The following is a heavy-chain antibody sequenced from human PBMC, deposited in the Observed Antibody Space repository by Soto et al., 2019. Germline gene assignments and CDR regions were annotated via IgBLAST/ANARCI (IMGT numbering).Heavy chain of an antibody. CDR3: ARLRITGTTSGFDY. D-gene: IGHD1-7*01. J-gene: IGHJ4*02. CDR2: IYYSGST. CDR1: GGSISSYY. V-gene: IGHV4-59*08. Sequence: SETLSLTCTVSGGSISSYYWSWIRQPPGKGLEWIGYIYYSGSTNYNPSIKSRVTISVDTSKNQFSLKLSSVTAADTAVYYCARLRITGTTSGFDYWGQGTLVTVSS.